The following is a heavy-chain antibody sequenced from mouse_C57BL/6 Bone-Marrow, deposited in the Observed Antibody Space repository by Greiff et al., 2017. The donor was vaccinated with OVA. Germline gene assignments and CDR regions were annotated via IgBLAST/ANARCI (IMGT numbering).Heavy chain of an antibody. CDR2: ISNLAYSI. J-gene: IGHJ2*01. D-gene: IGHD2-4*01. CDR3: ARRGAYYDYDGTYFDY. Sequence: EVKLVESGGGLVQPGGSLKLSCAASGFTFSDYGMAWVRQAPRKGPEWVAFISNLAYSIYYADTVTGRFTISRENAKNTLYLEMSSLRSEDTAMYYCARRGAYYDYDGTYFDYWGQGTTLTVSS. V-gene: IGHV5-15*04. CDR1: GFTFSDYG.